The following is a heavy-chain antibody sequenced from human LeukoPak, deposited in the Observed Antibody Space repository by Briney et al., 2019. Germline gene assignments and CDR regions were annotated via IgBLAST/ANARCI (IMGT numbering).Heavy chain of an antibody. D-gene: IGHD3-10*01. Sequence: ASVKVSCETSGYSFTGHYMHWVRQAPGQGLEWMGLINPNSGETNYAKKFQGRVTMTRDTSISTAYMELSRLASDDTAVYYCARAGTFYYGSGSYFLLTWIDPWGQGTLVTVSS. CDR3: ARAGTFYYGSGSYFLLTWIDP. V-gene: IGHV1-2*02. J-gene: IGHJ5*02. CDR2: INPNSGET. CDR1: GYSFTGHY.